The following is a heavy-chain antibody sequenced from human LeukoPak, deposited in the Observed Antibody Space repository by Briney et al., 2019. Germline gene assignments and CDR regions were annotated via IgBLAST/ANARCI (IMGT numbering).Heavy chain of an antibody. J-gene: IGHJ6*02. V-gene: IGHV1-69*01. CDR3: ARIMEYCSSTSCYYGMDV. CDR2: IVPLFRTA. D-gene: IGHD2-2*01. Sequence: GASVKVSCKTYGGTFNNYAINWVRQAPGQGLEWMGGIVPLFRTANYAQNFQGRVTITADDSTRTAYMELSSLRSEDTAVYYRARIMEYCSSTSCYYGMDVWGQGTTVTVSS. CDR1: GGTFNNYA.